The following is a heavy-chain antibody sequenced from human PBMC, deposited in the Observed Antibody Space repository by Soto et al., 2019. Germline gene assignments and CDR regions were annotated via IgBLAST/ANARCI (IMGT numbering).Heavy chain of an antibody. D-gene: IGHD2-15*01. CDR2: IIPIFGTA. CDR1: GGTFSGYA. V-gene: IGHV1-69*13. Sequence: ASVKVSCKASGGTFSGYAISWVRQAPGQGLEWMGGIIPIFGTANYAQKFQGRVTITADESTSTAYMELSSLRSEDTAVYYCARSQDIVVVVAALYYGMDVWGQGTTVTVSS. J-gene: IGHJ6*02. CDR3: ARSQDIVVVVAALYYGMDV.